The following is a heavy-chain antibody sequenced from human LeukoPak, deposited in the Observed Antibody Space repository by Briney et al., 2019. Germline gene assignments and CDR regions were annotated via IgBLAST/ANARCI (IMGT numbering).Heavy chain of an antibody. V-gene: IGHV3-23*01. J-gene: IGHJ4*02. CDR3: AREGYYGSGSPPSLYFDY. Sequence: GGSLRLSRAASGFTFNDYAMSWVRQAPGKGLEWVSAISDSGDSTYYADSVKGRFTISRDNSRSTLYLQMNSLRPEDTAIYYCAREGYYGSGSPPSLYFDYWGQGTLVTVSS. D-gene: IGHD3-10*01. CDR1: GFTFNDYA. CDR2: ISDSGDST.